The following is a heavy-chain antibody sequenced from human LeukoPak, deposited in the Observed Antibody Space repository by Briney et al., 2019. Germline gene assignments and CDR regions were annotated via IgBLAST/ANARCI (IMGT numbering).Heavy chain of an antibody. J-gene: IGHJ4*02. CDR1: GFTYSTYA. CDR2: IGGSGGVT. Sequence: GGSLRLSCAASGFTYSTYAMTCVRQAPGKGLEWVSTIGGSGGVTYYTDSVKGRFTISRDNSKNTLYLQMNSLRAEDTAVYYCAKTLKSAAQPDQWGQGTLVTVSS. V-gene: IGHV3-23*01. D-gene: IGHD2-2*01. CDR3: AKTLKSAAQPDQ.